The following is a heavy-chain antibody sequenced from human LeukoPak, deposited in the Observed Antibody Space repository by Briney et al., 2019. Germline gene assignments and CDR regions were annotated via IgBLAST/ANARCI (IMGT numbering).Heavy chain of an antibody. CDR3: ARGTPSSSGWLYYGMDV. V-gene: IGHV3-30-3*01. J-gene: IGHJ6*02. CDR2: ISYDGSNK. Sequence: PGGSLRLSCAASGFTFSSYAMHWVRQAPGKGLEWVAVISYDGSNKYYADSVKGRFIISRDNSKNTLYLQMNSLRAEDTAVYYCARGTPSSSGWLYYGMDVWGQGTTVTVSS. D-gene: IGHD6-19*01. CDR1: GFTFSSYA.